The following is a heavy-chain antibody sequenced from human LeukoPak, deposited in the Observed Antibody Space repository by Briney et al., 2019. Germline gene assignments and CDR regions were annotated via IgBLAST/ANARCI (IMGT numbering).Heavy chain of an antibody. V-gene: IGHV4-39*01. CDR3: ARQEGLKVVVAATDYYYGMDV. D-gene: IGHD2-15*01. CDR1: SSYS. Sequence: SSYSMNWVRQATGKGLVWIGNFYYSGSTYYNPSLKSRVTISVDTSKNQFSLKLSSVTAADTAVYYCARQEGLKVVVAATDYYYGMDVWGQGTTVTVSS. J-gene: IGHJ6*02. CDR2: FYYSGST.